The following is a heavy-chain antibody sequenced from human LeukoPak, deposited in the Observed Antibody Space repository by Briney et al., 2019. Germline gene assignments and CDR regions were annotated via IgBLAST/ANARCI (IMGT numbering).Heavy chain of an antibody. CDR1: GYTLTELS. V-gene: IGHV1-24*01. CDR3: ASRYCSSTSCYPHNYYYYYYMDV. Sequence: ASVKVSCKVSGYTLTELSMHWVRQAPGKGLEWMGGFDPEDGETIYAQKFQGRVTMTEDTSTDTAYMELSSLRSEDTAVYYCASRYCSSTSCYPHNYYYYYYMDVWGKGTTVTVSS. CDR2: FDPEDGET. J-gene: IGHJ6*03. D-gene: IGHD2-2*01.